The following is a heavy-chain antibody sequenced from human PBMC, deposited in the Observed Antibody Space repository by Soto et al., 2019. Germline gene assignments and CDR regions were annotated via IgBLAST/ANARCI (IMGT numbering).Heavy chain of an antibody. CDR2: IYHSGST. CDR1: GGSISSSNW. J-gene: IGHJ6*02. V-gene: IGHV4-4*02. CDR3: ARGPYCSGGSCYSSYYYGMDV. Sequence: QVQLQESGPGLVKPSGTLSLTCAVSGGSISSSNWWSWVRQPPGKGLEWIGGIYHSGSTNYNPSLKSRVTISVDKSKNQFSLKLSSVTAADTAVYYCARGPYCSGGSCYSSYYYGMDVWGQGTTVTVSS. D-gene: IGHD2-15*01.